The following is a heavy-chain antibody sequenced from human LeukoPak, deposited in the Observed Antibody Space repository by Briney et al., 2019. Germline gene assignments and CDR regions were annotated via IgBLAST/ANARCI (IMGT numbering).Heavy chain of an antibody. Sequence: PGGSLRLSCAASGFTVSVSNKYMRWVRQAPGKGLEWVSVIYSGDNTYYADSVKGRFTISTGNSKNTLYLQMGSLRAEDIAVDYCARAATVTAESAFGYWGQGTLVTVSS. V-gene: IGHV3-53*05. J-gene: IGHJ4*02. CDR1: GFTVSVSNKY. CDR2: IYSGDNT. D-gene: IGHD4-17*01. CDR3: ARAATVTAESAFGY.